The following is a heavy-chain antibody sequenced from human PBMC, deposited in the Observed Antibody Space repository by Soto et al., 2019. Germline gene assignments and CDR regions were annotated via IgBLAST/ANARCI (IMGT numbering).Heavy chain of an antibody. CDR3: ARETVAAFDY. CDR1: GFTFSTYA. Sequence: QVQLVESGGGVVQPGRSLRLSCAASGFTFSTYAMHWVRQAPGQGLEWVAVISYDGSNNYYADSVKGRFTISRDNSKNTLYLQMTSLRVEDTAVHYCARETVAAFDYWGHGTLFTVSS. J-gene: IGHJ4*01. V-gene: IGHV3-30-3*01. D-gene: IGHD6-19*01. CDR2: ISYDGSNN.